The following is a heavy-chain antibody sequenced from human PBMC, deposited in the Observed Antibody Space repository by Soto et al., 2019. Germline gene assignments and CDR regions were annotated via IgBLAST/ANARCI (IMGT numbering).Heavy chain of an antibody. CDR1: GFTCSSYW. J-gene: IGHJ4*02. D-gene: IGHD6-6*01. V-gene: IGHV3-7*01. Sequence: EVQLVESGGDLVQPGGSLRLSCAASGFTCSSYWMSWVRQAPGKGLEWVANIKPDGSERYYVDSVRGRFTISRDNARNSLYLQMNRLRAEDTAVYYCARDEARPLGYWGQGTLVTVSS. CDR3: ARDEARPLGY. CDR2: IKPDGSER.